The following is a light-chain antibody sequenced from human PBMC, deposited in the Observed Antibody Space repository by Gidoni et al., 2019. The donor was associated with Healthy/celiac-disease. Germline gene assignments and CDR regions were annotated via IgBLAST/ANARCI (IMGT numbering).Light chain of an antibody. J-gene: IGKJ1*01. Sequence: AIQMTPSPSSLSASVGDRVTITCRASQGIRNDLGWYQQKPGKATKLLIYAASSLQSGVPSRFSGSGSGTDFTLTISSLQPEDFATYYCLQDYNYPRTFGQGTKVEIK. V-gene: IGKV1-6*01. CDR3: LQDYNYPRT. CDR1: QGIRND. CDR2: AAS.